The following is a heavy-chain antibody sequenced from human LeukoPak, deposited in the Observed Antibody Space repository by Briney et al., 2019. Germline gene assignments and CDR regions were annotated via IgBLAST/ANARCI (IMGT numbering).Heavy chain of an antibody. Sequence: GASVKVSCKASGYTFTSYGISWVRQAPGQGLEWMGWISAYNGNTNYAQKLQGRVTMTTDTSTDTAYMELSSLRSEDTAVYYCATVILGRWFNYGFSRNRSPTGYNYWGQGTLVTVSS. CDR1: GYTFTSYG. J-gene: IGHJ4*02. CDR2: ISAYNGNT. CDR3: ATVILGRWFNYGFSRNRSPTGYNY. V-gene: IGHV1-18*01. D-gene: IGHD3-10*01.